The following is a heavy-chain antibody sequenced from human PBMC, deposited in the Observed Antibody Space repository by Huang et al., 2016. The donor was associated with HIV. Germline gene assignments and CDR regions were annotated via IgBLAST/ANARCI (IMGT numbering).Heavy chain of an antibody. CDR2: IYYSGVT. Sequence: QVQLQESGPGLVKPSETLYLPCTVSGGSMSSYYWSWIRQPPGRGLEWIGYIYYSGVTNYNPSLKSRVTRSVDTSKNQFSLRLSSVTAADTAVYYCASASIAARRWFDPWGQGSLVTVSS. CDR3: ASASIAARRWFDP. D-gene: IGHD6-6*01. CDR1: GGSMSSYY. V-gene: IGHV4-59*01. J-gene: IGHJ5*02.